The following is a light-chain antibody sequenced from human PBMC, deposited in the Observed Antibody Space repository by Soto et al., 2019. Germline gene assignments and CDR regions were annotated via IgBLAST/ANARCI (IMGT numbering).Light chain of an antibody. J-gene: IGLJ2*01. CDR2: DVI. V-gene: IGLV2-14*03. Sequence: QSALTQPASVSGSPGQSITISCTGTSSDIGGFTFVSWYQHHPGKAPKLLIYDVINRPSGVSNRFSGSKFGNTASLTISGLQAEDEADYYCSSFTTSSTLVLFGRGTKVTVL. CDR3: SSFTTSSTLVL. CDR1: SSDIGGFTF.